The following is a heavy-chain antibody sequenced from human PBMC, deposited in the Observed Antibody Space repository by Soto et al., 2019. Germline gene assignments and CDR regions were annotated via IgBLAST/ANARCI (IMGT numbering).Heavy chain of an antibody. CDR1: GFTFSDYY. J-gene: IGHJ4*02. CDR2: ISSSSSYT. D-gene: IGHD3-22*01. Sequence: GGSLRLSCAASGFTFSDYYMSWIRQAPGKGLEWVSYISSSSSYTNYADSVKGRFTISRDNAKNSLYLQMNSLRAEDTAVYYCARDRRTYYYDSSGYPLGMNDYWGQGTLVTVSS. CDR3: ARDRRTYYYDSSGYPLGMNDY. V-gene: IGHV3-11*06.